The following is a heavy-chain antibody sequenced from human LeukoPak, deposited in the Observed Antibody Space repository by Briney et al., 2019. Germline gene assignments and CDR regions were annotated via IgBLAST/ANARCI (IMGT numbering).Heavy chain of an antibody. V-gene: IGHV3-30*18. CDR3: AKDVAGAATGGWFDP. Sequence: GGSLRLSCTASGFSFNNYGMHWVSHAPGKGLEWVAGISNEGSYKFYADSVKGRITISRDNSRNTLYLQMNSLRPEDAAFYYCAKDVAGAATGGWFDPWGQGTLVTVSS. D-gene: IGHD2-15*01. J-gene: IGHJ5*02. CDR2: ISNEGSYK. CDR1: GFSFNNYG.